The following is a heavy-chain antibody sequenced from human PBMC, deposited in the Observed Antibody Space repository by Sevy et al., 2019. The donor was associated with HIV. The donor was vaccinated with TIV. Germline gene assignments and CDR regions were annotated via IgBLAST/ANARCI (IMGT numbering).Heavy chain of an antibody. Sequence: ASVKVSCKVSGYTLTELSMHWVRQAPGKGLEWMGGFDPEDGGTIYAQTFQGRVTMTEDTSTDTAYMELSSLRSEDTAAYYCATDQGYCSSTSCRDYWGQGTLVTVSS. CDR3: ATDQGYCSSTSCRDY. V-gene: IGHV1-24*01. CDR2: FDPEDGGT. J-gene: IGHJ4*02. CDR1: GYTLTELS. D-gene: IGHD2-2*01.